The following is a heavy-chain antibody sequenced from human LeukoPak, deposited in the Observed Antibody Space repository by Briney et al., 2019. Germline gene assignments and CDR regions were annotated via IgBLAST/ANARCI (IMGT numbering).Heavy chain of an antibody. CDR1: GYTFTGYY. Sequence: ASVKVSCKASGYTFTGYYMHWVRQAPGQGLEWMGWINPNSGGTNYAQKFQGRVTMTRDTSISTAYMELSRLRSDVTAVYYCARAAAMVREVILGGMDVWGQGTTVTVSS. D-gene: IGHD3-10*01. V-gene: IGHV1-2*02. CDR2: INPNSGGT. J-gene: IGHJ6*02. CDR3: ARAAAMVREVILGGMDV.